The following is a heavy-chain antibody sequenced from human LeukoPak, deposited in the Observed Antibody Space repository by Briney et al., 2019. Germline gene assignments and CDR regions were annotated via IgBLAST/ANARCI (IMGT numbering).Heavy chain of an antibody. CDR1: GFTFSSYA. V-gene: IGHV3-23*01. Sequence: QSGGSLRLSCAASGFTFSSYAMSWVRQAPGKGLEWVSAISGSGGSTYYADSVKGRFTISRDNSKNTLYLQMNSLRAEDTAVYYCAKGGVGIYKNWFDPWGQGTLVTVSS. CDR2: ISGSGGST. D-gene: IGHD6-13*01. CDR3: AKGGVGIYKNWFDP. J-gene: IGHJ5*02.